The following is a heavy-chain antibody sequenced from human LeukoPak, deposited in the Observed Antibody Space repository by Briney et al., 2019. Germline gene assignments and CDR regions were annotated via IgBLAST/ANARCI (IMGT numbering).Heavy chain of an antibody. D-gene: IGHD3-10*01. J-gene: IGHJ4*02. CDR2: IHYEGTNE. V-gene: IGHV3-30*02. Sequence: GGSLSLSCAASGFEFSSYVMHWVRQAPGKGLEWAAVIHYEGTNEYYADSVKGRFTISRDNSKNTLYVQVNSLRTEDTALYYCAKDYYGSGSIIDDWGQGTLVTVSS. CDR3: AKDYYGSGSIIDD. CDR1: GFEFSSYV.